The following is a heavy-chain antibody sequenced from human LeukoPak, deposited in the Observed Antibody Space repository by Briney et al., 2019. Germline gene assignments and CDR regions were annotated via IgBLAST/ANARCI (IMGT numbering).Heavy chain of an antibody. CDR3: ARGRVRFGELSG. CDR1: GGSISSGSYY. Sequence: SQTLSLTCTGSGGSISSGSYYWSWIRQPAGKGLEWIGRIYTSGSTNYNPALKSRVTISVDTSKNQFSLKLSSVTAADTAVYYCARGRVRFGELSGWGQGTLVTVSS. D-gene: IGHD3-10*01. V-gene: IGHV4-61*02. J-gene: IGHJ4*02. CDR2: IYTSGST.